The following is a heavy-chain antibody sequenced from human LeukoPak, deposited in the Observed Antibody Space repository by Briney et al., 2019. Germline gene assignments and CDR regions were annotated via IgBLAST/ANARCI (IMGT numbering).Heavy chain of an antibody. CDR2: IIPIFGTA. CDR1: GGTFSSYA. D-gene: IGHD3-9*01. CDR3: AKGGLDWLLSDCYFDY. Sequence: SVKVSCKASGGTFSSYAISWVRQAPGQGLEWMGGIIPIFGTANYAQKFQGRVTITTDESTSTAYMELSSLRSEDTAVYYCAKGGLDWLLSDCYFDYWGQGTLVTVSS. V-gene: IGHV1-69*05. J-gene: IGHJ4*02.